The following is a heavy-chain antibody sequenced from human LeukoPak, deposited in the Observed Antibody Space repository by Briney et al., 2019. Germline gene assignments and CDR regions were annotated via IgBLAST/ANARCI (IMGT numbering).Heavy chain of an antibody. J-gene: IGHJ4*02. V-gene: IGHV4-59*08. Sequence: SETLSLTCTVSGGSISSYYWSWIRQPPGKGLEWIGYIYYSGSTNYNPSLKSRVTISVDTSKNQFSLKLSSVTAADTAVYYCARRVVGRYYFDYWGQGTLVTVSS. D-gene: IGHD1-1*01. CDR2: IYYSGST. CDR3: ARRVVGRYYFDY. CDR1: GGSISSYY.